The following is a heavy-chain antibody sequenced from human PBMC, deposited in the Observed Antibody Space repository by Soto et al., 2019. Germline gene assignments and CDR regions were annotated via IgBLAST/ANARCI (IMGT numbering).Heavy chain of an antibody. CDR1: GGCISSYY. D-gene: IGHD3-16*02. CDR3: ARGDITFGGVIVYDAFDI. J-gene: IGHJ3*02. V-gene: IGHV4-59*01. CDR2: IYYSGST. Sequence: PSETLSLTCTVXGGCISSYYWSWIRQPPGKGLEWIGYIYYSGSTNYNPSLKSRVTISVDTSKNQFSLKLSSVTAADTAVYYCARGDITFGGVIVYDAFDIWGQGTMVTVSS.